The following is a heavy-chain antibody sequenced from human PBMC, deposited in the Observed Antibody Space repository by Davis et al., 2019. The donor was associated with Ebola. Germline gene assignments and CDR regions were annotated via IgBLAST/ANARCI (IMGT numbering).Heavy chain of an antibody. V-gene: IGHV1-3*01. D-gene: IGHD3-22*01. CDR3: ARDSILIVPSNVNSDHYYYGMDV. CDR2: VNVGAGNT. Sequence: ASVKVSCKASGYIFSDKNLHWVRQAPGKGFEWMGWVNVGAGNTRYSQKFQDRVTITRDTSASTAYMELSSLKSEDTAIYYCARDSILIVPSNVNSDHYYYGMDVWGQGTTVTVS. CDR1: GYIFSDKN. J-gene: IGHJ6*02.